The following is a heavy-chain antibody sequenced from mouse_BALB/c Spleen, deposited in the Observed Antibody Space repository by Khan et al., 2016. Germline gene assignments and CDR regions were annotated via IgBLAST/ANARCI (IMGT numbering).Heavy chain of an antibody. CDR1: GFSLTSYG. J-gene: IGHJ2*01. Sequence: QVQLKESGPGLVAPSQRLSNTGTVEGFSLTSYGVHWVRHPPGKGLEWLGVIWAGGSTNYNSALMSRLSLSKDNSKSQVFLKMNSLQTDDTAMYYCARLEDIWGQGTTLTVSS. D-gene: IGHD1-3*01. CDR2: IWAGGST. V-gene: IGHV2-9*02. CDR3: ARLEDI.